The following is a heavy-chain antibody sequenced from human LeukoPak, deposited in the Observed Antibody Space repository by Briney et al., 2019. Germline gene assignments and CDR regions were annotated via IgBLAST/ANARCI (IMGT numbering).Heavy chain of an antibody. D-gene: IGHD3-16*02. J-gene: IGHJ4*02. CDR1: GYTFTSYG. CDR2: ISAYNGNT. Sequence: GASVKVSCKASGYTFTSYGISWVRQAPGQGLKWMGWISAYNGNTNYAQKLQGRVTMTTDTSTSTAYMELRSLRSDDTAVYYCARVPSGDYVWGSYRYTDLDYWGQGTLVTVSS. V-gene: IGHV1-18*01. CDR3: ARVPSGDYVWGSYRYTDLDY.